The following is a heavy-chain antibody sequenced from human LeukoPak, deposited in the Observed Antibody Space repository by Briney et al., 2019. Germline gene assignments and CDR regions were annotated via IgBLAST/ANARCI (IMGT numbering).Heavy chain of an antibody. CDR2: INHSGST. V-gene: IGHV4-34*01. CDR1: GGSFRGYY. Sequence: SETLSLTRAVYGGSFRGYYWSWIRQPPGKGLEWIGEINHSGSTNYNPSLKSRVTISLDTSMKKFSLKLNSVTAADTAVYYCASTERCSTTCPLDYWGQGTLVTVSS. CDR3: ASTERCSTTCPLDY. J-gene: IGHJ4*02. D-gene: IGHD2-2*01.